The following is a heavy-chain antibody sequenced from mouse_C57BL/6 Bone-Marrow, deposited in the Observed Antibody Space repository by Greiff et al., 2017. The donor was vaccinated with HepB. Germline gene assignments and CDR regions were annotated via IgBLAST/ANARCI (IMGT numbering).Heavy chain of an antibody. CDR1: VYTFTSYW. Sequence: QVQLQQSGAELGQPGASVKVSCKASVYTFTSYWLHGVKQRPGQGLEWIGRIHPSDSDTNYNQKFKGKATLTVDKSSSTAYMQLSSLTSEDSAVYYCAIGGLRRGDSWGQGTTLTVSS. CDR2: IHPSDSDT. CDR3: AIGGLRRGDS. D-gene: IGHD2-2*01. V-gene: IGHV1-74*01. J-gene: IGHJ2*01.